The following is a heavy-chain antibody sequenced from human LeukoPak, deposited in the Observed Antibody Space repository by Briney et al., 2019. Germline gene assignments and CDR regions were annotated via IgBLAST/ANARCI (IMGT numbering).Heavy chain of an antibody. Sequence: GESLKISCKGSGYSFTTSWIGWVRQMPGKGPEWMGIIYVGDSDTRYSPSFQGQVTISADESISTAYLHWSSLKASDTAVYYCARQADLLRHFDSSLSGTDFDYWGQGTLITVSS. V-gene: IGHV5-51*01. D-gene: IGHD3-9*01. CDR2: IYVGDSDT. J-gene: IGHJ4*02. CDR1: GYSFTTSW. CDR3: ARQADLLRHFDSSLSGTDFDY.